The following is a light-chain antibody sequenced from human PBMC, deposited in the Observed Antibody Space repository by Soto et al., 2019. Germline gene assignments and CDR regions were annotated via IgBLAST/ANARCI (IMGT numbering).Light chain of an antibody. CDR2: DVS. Sequence: QSALTQPASVSGSPGQSITISCTGTSSDVGGYNYVSWYQQHPGKAPKLMIYDVSNRPSGVYNRLSGSKSCNTAYLTISGLQAEDEADYYCSSYTRSSDVVFGGGTKLTVL. CDR3: SSYTRSSDVV. CDR1: SSDVGGYNY. V-gene: IGLV2-14*01. J-gene: IGLJ2*01.